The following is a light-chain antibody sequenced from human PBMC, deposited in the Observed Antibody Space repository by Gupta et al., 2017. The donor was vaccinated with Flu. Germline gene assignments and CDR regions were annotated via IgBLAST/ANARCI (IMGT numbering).Light chain of an antibody. V-gene: IGKV2-28*01. CDR1: QSLLHRNSYHY. J-gene: IGKJ2*01. CDR3: RQTLQTPYT. Sequence: VTPGDPSSITCRSSQSLLHRNSYHYLDWYLQKPGQSPQLLVYLGSNRASGVPDRFSGSGSGTDFTLKISRVETEDVGVYYCRQTLQTPYTFGQGTKLEIK. CDR2: LGS.